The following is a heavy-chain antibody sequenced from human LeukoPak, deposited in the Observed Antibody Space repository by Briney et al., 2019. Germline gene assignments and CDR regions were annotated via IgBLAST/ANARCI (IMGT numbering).Heavy chain of an antibody. V-gene: IGHV4-39*01. CDR1: GGSISSGSYY. CDR2: MYYSGTT. CDR3: ARHPPRDGSAFDY. J-gene: IGHJ4*02. Sequence: SETLSLTCTVSGGSISSGSYYWGWIRQPPGKGLDWIASMYYSGTTFYSPSLKSRVTISVDTSKNQLSLKLGSVTAADTAVYYCARHPPRDGSAFDYWGQGTLVTVSS.